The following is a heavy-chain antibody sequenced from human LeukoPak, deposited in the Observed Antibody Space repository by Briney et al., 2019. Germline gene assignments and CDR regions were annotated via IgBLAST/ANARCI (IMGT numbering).Heavy chain of an antibody. Sequence: GGSLRLSCAASGFTFSTHTMSWVRQAPGMGLEWVSAISGSGGSTYYTDSVKGRFTISRDNSKTTLYLQMNSLRAEDTAVYYCAKGGLMDAFDIWGQGTMVTVSS. J-gene: IGHJ3*02. CDR3: AKGGLMDAFDI. CDR2: ISGSGGST. D-gene: IGHD2-21*01. V-gene: IGHV3-23*01. CDR1: GFTFSTHT.